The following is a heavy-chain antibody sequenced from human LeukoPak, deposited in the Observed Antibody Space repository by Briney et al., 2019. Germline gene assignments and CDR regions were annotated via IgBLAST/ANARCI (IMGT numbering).Heavy chain of an antibody. V-gene: IGHV3-53*01. CDR3: ASGFLNCSSTSCYAY. CDR1: GFTVSSNY. Sequence: GSLRLSCAASGFTVSSNYMSWVRQAPGKGLEWASVIYSGGSTYYADSVKGRFTISRDNSKNTLYLQMNSLRAEDTAVYYCASGFLNCSSTSCYAYWGQGTLVTVSS. D-gene: IGHD2-2*01. J-gene: IGHJ4*02. CDR2: IYSGGST.